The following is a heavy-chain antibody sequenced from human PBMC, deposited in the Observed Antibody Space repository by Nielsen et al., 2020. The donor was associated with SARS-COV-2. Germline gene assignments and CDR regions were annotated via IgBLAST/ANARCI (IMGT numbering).Heavy chain of an antibody. CDR3: ARIIPSSGWDY. D-gene: IGHD6-19*01. Sequence: ASVKVSCKASRYSFASYSMHWVRQAPGQRLEWMGWINAGNGNTKYSQKFQGRVTMTRDTSANTAYMELSSLSSEDTAVYYCARIIPSSGWDYWGQGTLVTVSS. V-gene: IGHV1-3*01. J-gene: IGHJ4*02. CDR2: INAGNGNT. CDR1: RYSFASYS.